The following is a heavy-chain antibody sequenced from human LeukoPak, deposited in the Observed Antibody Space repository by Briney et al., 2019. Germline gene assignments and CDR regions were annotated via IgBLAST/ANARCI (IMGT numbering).Heavy chain of an antibody. D-gene: IGHD3-9*01. V-gene: IGHV3-66*01. J-gene: IGHJ4*02. CDR2: LYSDDIT. CDR3: ARRLSTGYYEF. CDR1: GFTVSSTY. Sequence: QPGGSLRLSCAASGFTVSSTYMSWVRQAPGKGLEWVSVLYSDDITYYANSVKGRFFISRDNSKSMLYLQMNSLRVEDTAVYYCARRLSTGYYEFWGQGTLVTVSS.